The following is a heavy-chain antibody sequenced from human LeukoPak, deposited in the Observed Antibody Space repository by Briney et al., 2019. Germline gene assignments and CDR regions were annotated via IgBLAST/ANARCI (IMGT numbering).Heavy chain of an antibody. V-gene: IGHV4-59*12. CDR3: ARGGPSRGYYYGSGRREGWGYYYYGMDV. CDR2: IYHSGST. CDR1: GGSISSYY. J-gene: IGHJ6*02. D-gene: IGHD3-10*01. Sequence: SETLSLTCTVSGGSISSYYWSWIRQPPGKGLEWIGYIYHSGSTNYNPPLKSRVTISVDTSKNQFSLKLSSVTAADTAVYYCARGGPSRGYYYGSGRREGWGYYYYGMDVWGQGTTVTVSS.